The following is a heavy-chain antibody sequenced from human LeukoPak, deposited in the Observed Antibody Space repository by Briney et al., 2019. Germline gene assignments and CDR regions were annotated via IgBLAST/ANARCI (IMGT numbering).Heavy chain of an antibody. V-gene: IGHV3-30*02. CDR2: IRYDGSNK. Sequence: PGGSLRLSCAASGFTFSSYGMHWVRQAPGKGLEWVAFIRYDGSNKYYADSVKGRFTISRDNSKNTLYLQMNSLRAEDTAVYYCAKAHLGYYSGGSCYSFDYWGQGTLVTVSS. J-gene: IGHJ4*02. CDR1: GFTFSSYG. D-gene: IGHD2-15*01. CDR3: AKAHLGYYSGGSCYSFDY.